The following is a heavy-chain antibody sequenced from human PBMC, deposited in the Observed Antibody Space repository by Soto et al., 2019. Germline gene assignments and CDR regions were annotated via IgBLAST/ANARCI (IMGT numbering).Heavy chain of an antibody. Sequence: ASVKVSCKASGYTFTSYAMHWVLQAPGQRLEWMGWINAGNGNTKYSQKFQGRVTITRDTSASTAYMELSSLRSEDTAVYYCARGWYYYGAGSYYNYLNAFDIWGQGTRVTVSS. CDR1: GYTFTSYA. J-gene: IGHJ3*02. CDR2: INAGNGNT. V-gene: IGHV1-3*01. D-gene: IGHD3-10*01. CDR3: ARGWYYYGAGSYYNYLNAFDI.